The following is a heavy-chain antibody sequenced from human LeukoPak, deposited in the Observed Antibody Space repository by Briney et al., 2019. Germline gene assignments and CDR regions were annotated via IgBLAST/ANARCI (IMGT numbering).Heavy chain of an antibody. Sequence: PSETLSLTCTVSGGSISSYYWSWIRQPPGKGLEWIGYIYYSRSTKYNPSLKSRVTISVDTSKNQFSLKLSSVTAADTAVYYCARGLYYYPPYYFDYWGQGTLVTVSS. D-gene: IGHD3-10*01. V-gene: IGHV4-59*01. CDR2: IYYSRST. J-gene: IGHJ4*02. CDR3: ARGLYYYPPYYFDY. CDR1: GGSISSYY.